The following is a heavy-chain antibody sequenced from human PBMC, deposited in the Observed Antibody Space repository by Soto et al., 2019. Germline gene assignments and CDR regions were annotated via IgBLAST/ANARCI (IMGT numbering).Heavy chain of an antibody. CDR1: GFTFSSYW. CDR2: INSDGSDT. J-gene: IGHJ4*02. CDR3: ARLDSSSWAFDY. Sequence: EMQLVESGGGLVQPGGSLRLSCAASGFTFSSYWMNWVRQGPGKGLVWVSRINSDGSDTSYADSVKGRFTISRDNAKNTLYLQMNSLRAEDTAVYHCARLDSSSWAFDYWGQGTLVTVSS. D-gene: IGHD6-13*01. V-gene: IGHV3-74*01.